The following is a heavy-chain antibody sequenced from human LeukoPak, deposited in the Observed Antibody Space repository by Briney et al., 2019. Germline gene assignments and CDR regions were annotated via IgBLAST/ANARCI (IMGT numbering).Heavy chain of an antibody. Sequence: PGGSLRLSCAASGFTFSSYGMHWVRQAPGKGLEWVAFIRYDGSNKYYADSVKGRFTISRDNSKNTLYLQMNSLRAEDTAVYYCAKDEGMITSKLTRFDYWGQGTLVTVSS. V-gene: IGHV3-30*02. D-gene: IGHD3-16*01. CDR2: IRYDGSNK. J-gene: IGHJ4*02. CDR3: AKDEGMITSKLTRFDY. CDR1: GFTFSSYG.